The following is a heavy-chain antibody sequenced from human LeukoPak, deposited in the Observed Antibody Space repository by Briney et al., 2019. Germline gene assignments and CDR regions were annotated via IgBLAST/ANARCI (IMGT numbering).Heavy chain of an antibody. V-gene: IGHV3-21*01. CDR2: ISSSSSYI. CDR3: ARDPRAMGYFDY. CDR1: GFTFSSYA. D-gene: IGHD5-18*01. Sequence: PGGSLRLSCAASGFTFSSYAMSWVRQAPGKGLEWVSSISSSSSYIYYADSVKGRFTISRDNAKNSLYLQMNSLRAEDTAVYYCARDPRAMGYFDYWGQGTLVTVSS. J-gene: IGHJ4*02.